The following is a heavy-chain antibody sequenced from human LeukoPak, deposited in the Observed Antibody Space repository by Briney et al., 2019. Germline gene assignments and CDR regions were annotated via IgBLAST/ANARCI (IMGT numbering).Heavy chain of an antibody. V-gene: IGHV4-59*01. D-gene: IGHD3-16*01. J-gene: IGHJ5*02. CDR1: GGSLSSYY. CDR3: ARGARRGWFDP. CDR2: LYYSGST. Sequence: SETLSLTCTVSGGSLSSYYWSWIPQPPGKGLEWIGDLYYSGSTKYNTSLKSLVTLSVYTSKNHCSHRLSSVTAADTAVYYCARGARRGWFDPWGQGTLVTVSS.